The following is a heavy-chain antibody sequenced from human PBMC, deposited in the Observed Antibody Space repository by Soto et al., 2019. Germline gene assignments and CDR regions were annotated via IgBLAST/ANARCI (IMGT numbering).Heavy chain of an antibody. J-gene: IGHJ4*02. D-gene: IGHD1-26*01. CDR2: IYHSGIT. CDR3: ARVGGRPFYFDY. CDR1: GGSTSSSHW. Sequence: PSETLSLTCAVSGGSTSSSHWRRWVRPPPGKGLEWIGEIYHSGITNYNPSLKSRVTISVDTSKNPFSLKLSSVTAADTAGCYCARVGGRPFYFDYWGQGTLVNVSS. V-gene: IGHV4-4*02.